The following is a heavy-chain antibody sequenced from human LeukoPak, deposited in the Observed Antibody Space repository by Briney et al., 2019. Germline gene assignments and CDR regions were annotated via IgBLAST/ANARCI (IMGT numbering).Heavy chain of an antibody. V-gene: IGHV3-30-3*01. J-gene: IGHJ6*02. D-gene: IGHD4-17*01. Sequence: PGGSLRLSCAASGFTFSSYSMHWVRQAPGKGLEWVAFISYDGSNKYYADSVKGRFTISRDNSKNTLYLQMNSLRAEDTAVYYCARASPTTVTTIYGMDVWGQGTTVTVSS. CDR3: ARASPTTVTTIYGMDV. CDR1: GFTFSSYS. CDR2: ISYDGSNK.